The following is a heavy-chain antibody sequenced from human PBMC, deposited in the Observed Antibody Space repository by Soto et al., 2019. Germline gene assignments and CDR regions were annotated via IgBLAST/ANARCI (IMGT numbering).Heavy chain of an antibody. CDR1: GFTISKYA. D-gene: IGHD4-17*01. Sequence: VESLTLSCVTSGFTISKYAMMWVRQAPGKGLGWVSGMLGSGVTYHADSVKGRFTISKDNSKNTLYLQMNCLRAEDTAVYYGAKDAVYGDGLWLPESWGQGTLVTVSS. J-gene: IGHJ5*02. CDR2: MLGSGVT. CDR3: AKDAVYGDGLWLPES. V-gene: IGHV3-23*01.